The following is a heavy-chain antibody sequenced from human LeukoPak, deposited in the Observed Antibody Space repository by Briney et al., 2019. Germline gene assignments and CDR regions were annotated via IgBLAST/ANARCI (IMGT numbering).Heavy chain of an antibody. CDR2: IGSNISYI. CDR3: ARDNGAKQFDY. V-gene: IGHV3-21*01. Sequence: GGSLRLSCAASGFTFSSYTMNWVHQAPGKGLEWVSSIGSNISYIYYADSMKGRFTISRDNPKNSLYLQMNSLSAEDTAVYYCARDNGAKQFDYWGQGTLVIVSA. J-gene: IGHJ4*02. D-gene: IGHD2-8*01. CDR1: GFTFSSYT.